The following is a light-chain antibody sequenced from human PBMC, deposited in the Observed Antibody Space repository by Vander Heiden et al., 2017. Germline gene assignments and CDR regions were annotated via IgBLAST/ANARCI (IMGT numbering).Light chain of an antibody. V-gene: IGKV1-5*03. CDR3: QQYRTDWT. Sequence: DIQMTPSPSTLSASVGDTVTITRRASESVNMWLAWYQQQPGKAPNVLIHKATTLKSGVPSRFSGSGFGTEFTLTISSLEPDDFATYYCQQYRTDWTFGQGTKVEI. CDR1: ESVNMW. CDR2: KAT. J-gene: IGKJ1*01.